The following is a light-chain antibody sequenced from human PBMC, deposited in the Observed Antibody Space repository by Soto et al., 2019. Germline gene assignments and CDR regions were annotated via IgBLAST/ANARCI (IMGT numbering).Light chain of an antibody. CDR3: KSYAGSNTYV. V-gene: IGLV2-11*01. CDR2: DVT. CDR1: SSDVGGYNY. J-gene: IGLJ1*01. Sequence: SALTQPRSVSGSPGQSVTISCTGTSSDVGGYNYVSWYQQHPGKAPKLMIYDVTKRPSGVPDRFSGSKSGNTASLTISGLQAADEADYFCKSYAGSNTYVFGSGTKVTVL.